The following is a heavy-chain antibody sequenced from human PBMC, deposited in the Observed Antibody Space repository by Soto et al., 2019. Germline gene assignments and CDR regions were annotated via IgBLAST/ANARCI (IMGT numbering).Heavy chain of an antibody. CDR2: ISGSGGAT. D-gene: IGHD1-1*01. CDR1: GFTFSSYA. CDR3: VKWNGYGDY. V-gene: IGHV3-23*01. J-gene: IGHJ4*02. Sequence: EVQLLESGGGLVQPGGSLSLSCAASGFTFSSYAMSWVRQTPGKGLEWVAGISGSGGATYYADAVKGRLTISRDNSRSTVYLQMNSLGVDDTAVYYCVKWNGYGDYWGQGTLVSVSS.